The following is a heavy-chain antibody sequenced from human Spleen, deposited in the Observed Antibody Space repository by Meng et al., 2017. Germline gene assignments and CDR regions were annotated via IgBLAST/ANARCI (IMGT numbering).Heavy chain of an antibody. Sequence: HLQRWRAGLLKPSETLSLTCVVSGGSFSDYYWSWIRQPPGKGLEWIGEINHSGSTTYNPSLERRATISVDTSQNNLSLKLSSVTAADSAVYYCARGPTTMAHDFDYWGQGTLVTVSS. CDR1: GGSFSDYY. V-gene: IGHV4-34*01. CDR2: INHSGST. D-gene: IGHD4-11*01. J-gene: IGHJ4*02. CDR3: ARGPTTMAHDFDY.